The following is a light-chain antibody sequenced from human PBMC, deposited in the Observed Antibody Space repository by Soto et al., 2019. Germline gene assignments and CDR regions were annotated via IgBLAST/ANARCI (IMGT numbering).Light chain of an antibody. J-gene: IGLJ3*02. CDR2: NND. V-gene: IGLV1-47*02. Sequence: QSVLTQPPSAYGTPGQRVTMSCSGSGSNIGPNYVYWFQQFPGTAPKLLIYNNDQRPSGVPDRFSGSKSGTSASLDISGLRSEDEADYYCAAWDDSLSGRVFGGGTKLTVL. CDR3: AAWDDSLSGRV. CDR1: GSNIGPNY.